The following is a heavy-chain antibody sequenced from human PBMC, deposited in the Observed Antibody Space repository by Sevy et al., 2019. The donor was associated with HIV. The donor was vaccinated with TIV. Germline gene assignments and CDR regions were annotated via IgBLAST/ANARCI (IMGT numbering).Heavy chain of an antibody. CDR1: GFSFTNSA. CDR3: AAWYYYGCVRDYPSFHY. J-gene: IGHJ4*02. D-gene: IGHD2-21*01. V-gene: IGHV1-58*01. CDR2: IVVGSGNT. Sequence: ATVKVSCEASGFSFTNSAVQWVGQARGQRLEWIGWIVVGSGNTDYAQKLQDRVTITRDMSTSTAYMELSSLRSDDTAVYYCAAWYYYGCVRDYPSFHYWGQGTRVTVSS.